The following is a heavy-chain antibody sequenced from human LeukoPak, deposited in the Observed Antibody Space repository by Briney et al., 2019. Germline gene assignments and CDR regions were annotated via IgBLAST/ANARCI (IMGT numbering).Heavy chain of an antibody. J-gene: IGHJ6*02. V-gene: IGHV3-30*02. CDR2: IRYDGSNK. CDR1: GFTFSSYG. CDR3: AKGVLDYYYYYGMDV. Sequence: GGSLRLSCAASGFTFSSYGMHWVRKAPGKGLEWVAFIRYDGSNKYYADSVKGRFTISRDNSKNTLYLQMNSLRAEDTAVYYCAKGVLDYYYYYGMDVWGQGTTVTVSS.